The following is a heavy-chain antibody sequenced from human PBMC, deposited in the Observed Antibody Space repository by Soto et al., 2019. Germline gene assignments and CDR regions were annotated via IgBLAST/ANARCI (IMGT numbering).Heavy chain of an antibody. CDR2: INPNSGGT. Sequence: ASVKVSCKPSGYTFTGYYMDWVRQAPGQGLEWMGWINPNSGGTNYAQKFQGWVTMTRDTSISTAYMELSRLRSDDTAVYYCARGGITIFGVVITHMGDYWGQGTLVTVSS. D-gene: IGHD3-3*01. V-gene: IGHV1-2*04. CDR3: ARGGITIFGVVITHMGDY. J-gene: IGHJ4*02. CDR1: GYTFTGYY.